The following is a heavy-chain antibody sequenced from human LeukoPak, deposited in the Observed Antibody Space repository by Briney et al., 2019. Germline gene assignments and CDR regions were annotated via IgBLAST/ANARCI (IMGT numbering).Heavy chain of an antibody. CDR3: ARLSSSCRAGDY. V-gene: IGHV4-39*07. J-gene: IGHJ4*02. Sequence: SETLSLTCSVSGGSISTGAYYWGWIRQPPGKGLEWIGSIYYSGTTYYNPSLKSRVTISVDTSKNQFSLKLSSVTAADTAVYYCARLSSSCRAGDYWGQGTLVTVSS. CDR1: GGSISTGAYY. CDR2: IYYSGTT. D-gene: IGHD6-13*01.